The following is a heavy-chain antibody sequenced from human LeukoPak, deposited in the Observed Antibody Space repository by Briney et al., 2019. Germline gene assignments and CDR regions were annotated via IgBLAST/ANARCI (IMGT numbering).Heavy chain of an antibody. CDR1: GYTFSGNY. J-gene: IGHJ4*02. Sequence: ASVKVSCKASGYTFSGNYIHWVRQAPGQGLEWMGWISAYNGNTNYAQKLQGRVTMTTDTSTSTAYMELRSLRSDDTAVYYCARGDGEYYDARYTPYYFDYWGQGTLVTVSS. D-gene: IGHD3-22*01. V-gene: IGHV1-18*04. CDR3: ARGDGEYYDARYTPYYFDY. CDR2: ISAYNGNT.